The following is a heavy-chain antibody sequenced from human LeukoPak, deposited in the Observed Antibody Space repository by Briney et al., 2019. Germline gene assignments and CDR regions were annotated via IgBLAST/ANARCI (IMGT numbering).Heavy chain of an antibody. V-gene: IGHV1-69*04. CDR3: ATDTAMAGTYYYGMDV. J-gene: IGHJ6*02. Sequence: SVKVSCEASGGTFSSYAISWVRQAPGQGLEWMGRIIPIFGIANYAQKFQGRVTITADKSTSTAYMELSSLRSEDTAVYYCATDTAMAGTYYYGMDVWGQGTTVTVSS. CDR2: IIPIFGIA. D-gene: IGHD5-18*01. CDR1: GGTFSSYA.